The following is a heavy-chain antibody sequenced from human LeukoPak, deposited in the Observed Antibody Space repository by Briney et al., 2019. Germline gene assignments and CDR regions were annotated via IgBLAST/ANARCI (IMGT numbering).Heavy chain of an antibody. CDR3: ATLVATTQFDY. Sequence: GGSLRLSCAASGFTFISHWMSWVRQAPGKGLEWVANIKQDGSEKYYVDSVKGRFTISRDNAKNSLYLQMNSLRVEDTAVYYCATLVATTQFDYWGQGTLVTVSS. D-gene: IGHD5-12*01. CDR1: GFTFISHW. CDR2: IKQDGSEK. V-gene: IGHV3-7*01. J-gene: IGHJ4*02.